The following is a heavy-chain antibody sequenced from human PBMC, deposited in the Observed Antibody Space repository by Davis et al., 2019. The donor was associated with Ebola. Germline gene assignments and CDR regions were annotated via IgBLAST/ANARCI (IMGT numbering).Heavy chain of an antibody. CDR2: ISSSSSYI. Sequence: GALKISCAASGFTFSSYSMNWVRQAPGKGLEWVSSISSSSSYIYYADSVKGRFTISRDNSKNTLYLQMNSLRAEDTAVYYCARDLWFGELFIYYYYGMDVWGQGTTVTVSS. CDR3: ARDLWFGELFIYYYYGMDV. CDR1: GFTFSSYS. J-gene: IGHJ6*02. D-gene: IGHD3-10*01. V-gene: IGHV3-21*01.